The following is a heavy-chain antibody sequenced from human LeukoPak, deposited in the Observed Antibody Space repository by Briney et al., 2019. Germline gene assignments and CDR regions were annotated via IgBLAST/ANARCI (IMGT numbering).Heavy chain of an antibody. CDR3: AREVVVGYFDY. J-gene: IGHJ4*02. Sequence: LEWSGDIYYRGSTYYTPSLKSRVTISVDTSKNQFSLKLSSVTAADTAVYYCAREVVVGYFDYWGQGTLVTVSS. D-gene: IGHD3-22*01. CDR2: IYYRGST. V-gene: IGHV4-31*02.